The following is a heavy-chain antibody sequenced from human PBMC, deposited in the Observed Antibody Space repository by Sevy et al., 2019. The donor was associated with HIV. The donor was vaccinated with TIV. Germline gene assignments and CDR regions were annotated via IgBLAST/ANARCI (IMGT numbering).Heavy chain of an antibody. V-gene: IGHV3-7*03. CDR3: ARDSPPYTSTFSSSYV. J-gene: IGHJ4*02. CDR1: GFNFNDYW. CDR2: INQDGSAK. D-gene: IGHD6-6*01. Sequence: GGSLRLSCAASGFNFNDYWMNWVRQAPGKGLEWVANINQDGSAKYYVDSAKGRFTISRDNAKNSLYLQMNSLRADDTAVYCCARDSPPYTSTFSSSYVWGQGTLVTVSS.